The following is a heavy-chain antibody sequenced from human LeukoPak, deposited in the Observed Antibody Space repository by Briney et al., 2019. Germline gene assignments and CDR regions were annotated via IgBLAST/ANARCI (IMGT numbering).Heavy chain of an antibody. CDR2: INSDGSIT. Sequence: GGSLRLSCAASGFSFSSHWMHWVRQAPGKGLVWVSRINSDGSITSNADSVKGRFTISRDNAKNTLFLQMNSLRAEDTAVYYCVRDLWNYYDSSGYYYVDYWGQGTLVTVSS. CDR3: VRDLWNYYDSSGYYYVDY. CDR1: GFSFSSHW. V-gene: IGHV3-74*01. J-gene: IGHJ4*02. D-gene: IGHD3-22*01.